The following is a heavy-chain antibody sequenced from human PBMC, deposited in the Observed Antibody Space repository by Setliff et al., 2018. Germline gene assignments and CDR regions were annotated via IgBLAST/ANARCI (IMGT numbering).Heavy chain of an antibody. D-gene: IGHD1-26*01. CDR3: ARAHSGSDFHDPFDI. J-gene: IGHJ3*02. Sequence: GASVKVSCKASGYTFTSYAISWVRQAPGQGLEWMGWISAYNGNTNYAQKLQGRVTMTTDTSTSTAYMDLRSLRSDDTAVYYCARAHSGSDFHDPFDIWGQGTMVTVS. CDR1: GYTFTSYA. V-gene: IGHV1-18*01. CDR2: ISAYNGNT.